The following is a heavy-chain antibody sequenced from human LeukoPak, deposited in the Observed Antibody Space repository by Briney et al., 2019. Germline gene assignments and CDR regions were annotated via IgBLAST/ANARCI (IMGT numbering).Heavy chain of an antibody. CDR3: AKELKAAGIFDY. Sequence: PGGSLRLSCAASGFTFSSYGMYWVRQAPGKGLEWVSVISYDGSNKYYADSVKVRFTISRDNSKNTLYLQMNSLRAEDTAVYYCAKELKAAGIFDYWGQGTLVTVSS. V-gene: IGHV3-30*18. CDR2: ISYDGSNK. CDR1: GFTFSSYG. J-gene: IGHJ4*02. D-gene: IGHD6-13*01.